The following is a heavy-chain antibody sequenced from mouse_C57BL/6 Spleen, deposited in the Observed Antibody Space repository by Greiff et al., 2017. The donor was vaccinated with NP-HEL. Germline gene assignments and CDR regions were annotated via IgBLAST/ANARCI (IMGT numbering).Heavy chain of an antibody. V-gene: IGHV1-61*01. CDR3: AREDGRRGNYAMDY. CDR1: GYTFTSYW. D-gene: IGHD1-1*01. CDR2: IYPSDSET. J-gene: IGHJ4*01. Sequence: QVQLQQPGAELVRPGSSVKLSCKASGYTFTSYWMDWVKQRPGQGLEWIGNIYPSDSETHYNQKFKDKATLTVDKSSSTAYMQLSSLTSEDSAVYYCAREDGRRGNYAMDYWGQGTSVTVSS.